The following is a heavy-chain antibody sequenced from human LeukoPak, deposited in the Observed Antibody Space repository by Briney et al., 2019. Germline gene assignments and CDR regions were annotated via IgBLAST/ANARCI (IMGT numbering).Heavy chain of an antibody. J-gene: IGHJ4*02. CDR2: IYYSGST. CDR3: ARGRPGYSSGWPVYYFDY. V-gene: IGHV4-59*01. D-gene: IGHD6-19*01. CDR1: GGSISSYY. Sequence: PSETLSHTCTVSGGSISSYYWSWIRQPPGKGLEWIGYIYYSGSTNYNPSLKSRVTTSVDTSKNQFSLKLSSVTAADTAVYYCARGRPGYSSGWPVYYFDYWGQGTLVTVSS.